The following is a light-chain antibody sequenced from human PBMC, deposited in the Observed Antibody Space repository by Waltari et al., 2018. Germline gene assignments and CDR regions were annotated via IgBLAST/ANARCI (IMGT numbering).Light chain of an antibody. CDR3: HQYSTTPWT. J-gene: IGKJ1*01. V-gene: IGKV4-1*01. CDR2: WAS. Sequence: DFVMTQSPDSLAVSLGERATINCKSSQSVLYSPNSKNYLAWDQQKPGQPPKLLIYWASTRESGVPDRFSGSGSETDFTLTISSLQAEDVAVYYCHQYSTTPWTFGQGTKVEI. CDR1: QSVLYSPNSKNY.